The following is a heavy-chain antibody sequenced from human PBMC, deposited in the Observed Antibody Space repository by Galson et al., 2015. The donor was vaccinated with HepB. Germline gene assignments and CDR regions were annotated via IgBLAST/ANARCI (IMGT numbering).Heavy chain of an antibody. D-gene: IGHD3-22*01. CDR2: IIPIFGTA. V-gene: IGHV1-69*13. CDR1: GGTFSSYA. Sequence: SVKVSCKASGGTFSSYAISWVRQAPGQGLEWMGGIIPIFGTANYAQKFQGRVTITADESTSTAYMELSSLRSEDTAVYYCARDWYYYDSSGYYYTYYFDYWGQGTLVTVSS. CDR3: ARDWYYYDSSGYYYTYYFDY. J-gene: IGHJ4*02.